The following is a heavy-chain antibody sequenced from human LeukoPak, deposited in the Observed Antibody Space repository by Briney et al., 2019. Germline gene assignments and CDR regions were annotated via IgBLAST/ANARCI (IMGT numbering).Heavy chain of an antibody. J-gene: IGHJ3*02. CDR3: AKMRFLEWFDAFDI. CDR1: GFTFSSYG. CDR2: ISYDGSNK. V-gene: IGHV3-30*18. Sequence: GGSLRLSCAASGFTFSSYGMHWVRQAPGKGLEWVAVISYDGSNKYYADSVKGRFTTSRDSSKNTLYLQMNSLRAEDTAVYYCAKMRFLEWFDAFDIWGQGTMVTVSS. D-gene: IGHD3-3*01.